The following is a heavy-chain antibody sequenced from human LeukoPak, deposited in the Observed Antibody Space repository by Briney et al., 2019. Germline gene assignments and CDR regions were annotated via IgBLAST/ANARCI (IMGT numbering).Heavy chain of an antibody. CDR2: ISTSSSYI. CDR1: GFTFSSHS. V-gene: IGHV3-21*01. Sequence: GGSLRLSCAASGFTFSSHSMNWVRQAPGKGLEWVSSISTSSSYIYYADSLKGRFTISRDNAKNSLFLQMNSLRAEDTAVYYCASPLTAAAGLNFDYWGQGTLVTVSS. CDR3: ASPLTAAAGLNFDY. J-gene: IGHJ4*02. D-gene: IGHD6-13*01.